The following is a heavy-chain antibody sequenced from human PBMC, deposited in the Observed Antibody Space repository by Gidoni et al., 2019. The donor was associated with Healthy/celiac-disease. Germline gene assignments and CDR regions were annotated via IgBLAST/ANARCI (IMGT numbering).Heavy chain of an antibody. CDR3: ARGYVGIIDY. Sequence: VQLVESGGGLVQPGRSLRLSCAASGFTFSSSSMNWVRQAPGKGLEWVSYISSSSSTIYYADSVKGRFTISRDNAKNSLYLQMNSLRDEDTAVYYCARGYVGIIDYLGQGTLVTVSS. J-gene: IGHJ4*02. CDR2: ISSSSSTI. D-gene: IGHD7-27*01. CDR1: GFTFSSSS. V-gene: IGHV3-48*02.